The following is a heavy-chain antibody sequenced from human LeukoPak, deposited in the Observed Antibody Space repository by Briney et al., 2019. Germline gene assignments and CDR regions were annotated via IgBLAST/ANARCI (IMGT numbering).Heavy chain of an antibody. CDR1: GGTFSSYA. V-gene: IGHV1-69*04. Sequence: ASVKVSCKASGGTFSSYAISWVRQAPGQGLEWMGRIIPILGIANYTQKFQGRVTITADKSTSTAYMELGSLRSEDTAVYYCASGYSYGYVFDYWGQGTLVTVSS. J-gene: IGHJ4*02. CDR3: ASGYSYGYVFDY. CDR2: IIPILGIA. D-gene: IGHD5-18*01.